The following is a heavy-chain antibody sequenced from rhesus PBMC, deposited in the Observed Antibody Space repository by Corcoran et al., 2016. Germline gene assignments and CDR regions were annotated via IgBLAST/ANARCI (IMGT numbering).Heavy chain of an antibody. V-gene: IGHV4-80*01. CDR1: GASISSYW. D-gene: IGHD6-25*01. J-gene: IGHJ4*01. CDR2: IKSNSGST. Sequence: QVQLQESGPGLVKPSETLSLTCAVSGASISSYWWNWIRQPPGKGLAWIGEIKSNSGSTTTTPSLKSRVTISNDASKNQCSLKRSPVTAADTAVYYCARGGGRQLDRERLDYWGQGVLVTVSS. CDR3: ARGGGRQLDRERLDY.